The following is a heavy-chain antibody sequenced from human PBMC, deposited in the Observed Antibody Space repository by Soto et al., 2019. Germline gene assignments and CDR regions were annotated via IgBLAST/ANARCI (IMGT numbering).Heavy chain of an antibody. D-gene: IGHD5-18*01. CDR2: ISSSSSYI. J-gene: IGHJ5*02. CDR1: GFTFSSYS. V-gene: IGHV3-21*01. Sequence: GGSLRLSCAASGFTFSSYSRNWVRQAPGKGLEWVSSISSSSSYIYYADSVKGRFTISRDNAKNSLYLQMNSLRAEDTAVYYCARDGDTAMTPDWFDPWGQGTLVTVSS. CDR3: ARDGDTAMTPDWFDP.